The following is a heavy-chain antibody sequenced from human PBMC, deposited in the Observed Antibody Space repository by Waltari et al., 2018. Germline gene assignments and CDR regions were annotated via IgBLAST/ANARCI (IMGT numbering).Heavy chain of an antibody. V-gene: IGHV4-59*11. CDR3: ARESPGWYGMDV. CDR1: GGSISSHY. Sequence: QVQLQESGPGLVKPSETLSLTCTVSGGSISSHYWSWIRQPPGKGLEWIGYIYYSGRTNYTPSLKSRVTISLDTSKNQFSLKLSSVTAADTAVYYCARESPGWYGMDVWGQGTTVTVSS. CDR2: IYYSGRT. D-gene: IGHD2-15*01. J-gene: IGHJ6*02.